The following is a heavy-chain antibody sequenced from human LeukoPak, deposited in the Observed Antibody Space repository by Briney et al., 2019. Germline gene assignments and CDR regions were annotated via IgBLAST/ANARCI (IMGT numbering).Heavy chain of an antibody. V-gene: IGHV5-51*01. D-gene: IGHD4-17*01. Sequence: GASLQISCKGSGSSFTSYWIGWVRQLPGKGLEWMGIIYPGDSDTRYSPSFQGQVTISADKSISTAYLQWSSLKASDTAMYYCARIPPNYGGNARYYYGMDVWGQGTTVTVSS. J-gene: IGHJ6*02. CDR3: ARIPPNYGGNARYYYGMDV. CDR1: GSSFTSYW. CDR2: IYPGDSDT.